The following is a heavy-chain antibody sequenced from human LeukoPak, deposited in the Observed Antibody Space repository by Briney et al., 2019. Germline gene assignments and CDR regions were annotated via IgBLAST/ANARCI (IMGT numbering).Heavy chain of an antibody. CDR3: ARDIGGNFLFDY. J-gene: IGHJ4*02. CDR1: GFTVSSNY. CDR2: IYSGGST. Sequence: GGSLRLSCAASGFTVSSNYMSWVRQAPGKGLEWVSVIYSGGSTYYADSVKGRFTISRDNSKNTLYLQMNSLRAEDTAVYYCARDIGGNFLFDYWGQGTLVTVSS. D-gene: IGHD4-23*01. V-gene: IGHV3-53*01.